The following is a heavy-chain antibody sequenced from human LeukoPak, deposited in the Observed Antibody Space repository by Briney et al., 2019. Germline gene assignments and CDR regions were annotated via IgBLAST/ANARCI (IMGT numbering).Heavy chain of an antibody. CDR2: ISSSSSYT. D-gene: IGHD4-17*01. Sequence: GGSLRLSCAASGFTFGDYYMSWIRQAPGKGLEWVSYISSSSSYTNYADSVKGRFTICRDNAKNSPYLQMNSLRAEDTAVYYCARDDYGDDPGEYWGQGTLVTVSS. V-gene: IGHV3-11*06. J-gene: IGHJ4*02. CDR1: GFTFGDYY. CDR3: ARDDYGDDPGEY.